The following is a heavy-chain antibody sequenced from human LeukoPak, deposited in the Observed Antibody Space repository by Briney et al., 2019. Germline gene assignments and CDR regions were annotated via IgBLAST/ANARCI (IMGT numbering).Heavy chain of an antibody. CDR2: IYYSGST. D-gene: IGHD3-16*02. V-gene: IGHV4-39*01. CDR1: GGSISSSSYY. CDR3: ARHPSDYVWGSYRYFDY. Sequence: SETLSLTCTVSGGSISSSSYYWGWIRQPPGKGLEWIGSIYYSGSTYYNPSLKSRVTISVDTSKNQFSLKLSSVTAADTAVYYCARHPSDYVWGSYRYFDYWGQGTLVTVSS. J-gene: IGHJ4*02.